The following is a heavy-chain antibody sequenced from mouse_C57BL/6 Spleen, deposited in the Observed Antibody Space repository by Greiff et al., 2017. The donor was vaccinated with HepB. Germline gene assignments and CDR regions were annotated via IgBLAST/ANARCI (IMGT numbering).Heavy chain of an antibody. D-gene: IGHD1-1*01. CDR2: IDPETGGT. CDR3: TRGDYGSSPRYFDV. Sequence: QVQLKQSGAELVRPGASVTLSCKASGYTFTDYEMHWVKQTPVHGLEWIGAIDPETGGTAYNQKFKGKAILTADKSSSTAYMELRSLTSEDSAVYYCTRGDYGSSPRYFDVWGTGTTVTVSS. CDR1: GYTFTDYE. J-gene: IGHJ1*03. V-gene: IGHV1-15*01.